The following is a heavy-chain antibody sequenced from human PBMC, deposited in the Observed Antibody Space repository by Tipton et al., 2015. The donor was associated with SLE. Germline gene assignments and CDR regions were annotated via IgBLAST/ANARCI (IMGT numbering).Heavy chain of an antibody. Sequence: TLSLTCTVSGGSISSSSYYWSWIRQPPGKGLEWIGYIYYSGSTNYNPSLKSRVTISVDTSKNQFSLKLSSVTAADTAVYYCAREGRSGSYWGYFDHWGQGTLVTVSS. CDR2: IYYSGST. V-gene: IGHV4-61*01. J-gene: IGHJ4*02. CDR1: GGSISSSSYY. CDR3: AREGRSGSYWGYFDH. D-gene: IGHD1-26*01.